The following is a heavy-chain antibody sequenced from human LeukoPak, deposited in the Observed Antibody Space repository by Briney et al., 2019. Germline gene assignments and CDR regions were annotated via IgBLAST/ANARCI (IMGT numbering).Heavy chain of an antibody. CDR1: GGSINRYY. J-gene: IGHJ6*02. CDR2: IYYSGST. CDR3: ARSTMMSSYYYYGMDV. Sequence: SETLSLTCTVSGGSINRYYWSWIRQPPRKGLEWIGYIYYSGSTNYNPSLKRRVTMSVDTSKNQFSLKLSSVTAADTAVYYCARSTMMSSYYYYGMDVWGQGTTVTVSS. D-gene: IGHD3-22*01. V-gene: IGHV4-59*12.